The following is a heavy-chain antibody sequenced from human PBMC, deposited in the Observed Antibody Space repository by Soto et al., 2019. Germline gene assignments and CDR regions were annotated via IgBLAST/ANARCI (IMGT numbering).Heavy chain of an antibody. CDR2: ISAYNGNT. J-gene: IGHJ6*02. D-gene: IGHD3-9*01. Sequence: QVQLVQSGAEVKKPGASVKVSCKASGYTFTSYGISWVRQAPGQGLAWMGWISAYNGNTNYAQKHQGRDTMTTDTSMSTDDMELRRLRSEVTAVYYCARDSEGDDILTGYVLPGFRYGMDVWGQGTTVTVSS. V-gene: IGHV1-18*04. CDR1: GYTFTSYG. CDR3: ARDSEGDDILTGYVLPGFRYGMDV.